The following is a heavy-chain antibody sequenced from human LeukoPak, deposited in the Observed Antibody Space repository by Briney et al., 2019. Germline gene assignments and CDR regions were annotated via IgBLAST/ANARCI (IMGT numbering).Heavy chain of an antibody. CDR2: IKQDGSEK. CDR3: ARAGGSYSEGAFDI. Sequence: PGGSLRLSCVASGFTFTTFWMSWVRQAPGKGLEWVANIKQDGSEKYYVDSVKGRFTISRDNAKNSLFLQMNSLRAEDTAVYYCARAGGSYSEGAFDIWGQGTMVTVSS. D-gene: IGHD1-26*01. V-gene: IGHV3-7*01. J-gene: IGHJ3*02. CDR1: GFTFTTFW.